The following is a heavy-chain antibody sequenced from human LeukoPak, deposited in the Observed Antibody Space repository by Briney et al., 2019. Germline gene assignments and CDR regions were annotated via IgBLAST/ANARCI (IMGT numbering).Heavy chain of an antibody. J-gene: IGHJ4*02. CDR3: ARDETHRYSSGWYDY. Sequence: ASVKVSCKASGGTFSSYAISWVRQAPGQGLEWMGRIIPILGIANYAQKFQGRVTITADRSTSTAYMELSSLRSEDTAVYYCARDETHRYSSGWYDYWGQGTLVTVSS. CDR2: IIPILGIA. D-gene: IGHD6-19*01. CDR1: GGTFSSYA. V-gene: IGHV1-69*04.